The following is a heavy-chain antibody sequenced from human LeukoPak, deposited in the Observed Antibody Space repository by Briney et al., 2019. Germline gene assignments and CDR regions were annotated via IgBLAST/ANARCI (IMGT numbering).Heavy chain of an antibody. J-gene: IGHJ4*02. CDR1: GYTFTSYD. D-gene: IGHD3-10*01. Sequence: ASVKVSCKASGYTFTSYDINWVRQATGQGLEWMGWMNPNSGNTGYAQKFQGRVTMTRNTSISTAYMELSSLRSEDTAVYYCARGKRLLWFGELLSWDYWGQGTLVTASS. CDR3: ARGKRLLWFGELLSWDY. V-gene: IGHV1-8*01. CDR2: MNPNSGNT.